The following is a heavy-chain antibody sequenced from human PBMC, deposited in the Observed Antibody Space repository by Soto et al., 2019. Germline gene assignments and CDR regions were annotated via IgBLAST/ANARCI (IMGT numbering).Heavy chain of an antibody. CDR1: GGTFSSYA. CDR3: ARLGNRNYYYYGMDV. D-gene: IGHD3-16*01. CDR2: IIPIFGTA. J-gene: IGHJ6*02. Sequence: GASVKVSCKASGGTFSSYAISWVRQAPGQGLEWMGGIIPIFGTANYAQKFQGRVTITADESTSTAYMELSSLRSEDTAVYYCARLGNRNYYYYGMDVWGQGTTVTVS. V-gene: IGHV1-69*13.